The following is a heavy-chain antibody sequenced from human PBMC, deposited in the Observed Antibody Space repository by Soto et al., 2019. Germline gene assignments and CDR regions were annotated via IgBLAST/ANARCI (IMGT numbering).Heavy chain of an antibody. V-gene: IGHV1-3*01. CDR3: ARDLGGWPDY. Sequence: SVKVSSKSSGYTVSSYAMPGVRQAPGQRLEWMGWINAGNGNTKYSQKFQGRVTITRDTSASTAYMELSSLRSEDTAVYYCARDLGGWPDYWGQGTLVTVSS. J-gene: IGHJ4*02. CDR2: INAGNGNT. D-gene: IGHD2-15*01. CDR1: GYTVSSYA.